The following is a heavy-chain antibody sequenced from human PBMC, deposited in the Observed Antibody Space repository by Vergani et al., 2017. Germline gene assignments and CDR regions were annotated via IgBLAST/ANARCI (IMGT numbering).Heavy chain of an antibody. V-gene: IGHV4-34*02. D-gene: IGHD3-10*01. Sequence: QVHLQQRGAGVLKPSETLSLTCGVIGGSLCGYFWSWIRHSPGRGLEWIGEITAIGSGKNSPSATSRVTISVDTSRGEFTLTVTSVTAADTGLYFCASRRPRLNLGSKSNAGTFDSWGQGTLVTVSS. J-gene: IGHJ4*02. CDR2: ITAIGSG. CDR3: ASRRPRLNLGSKSNAGTFDS. CDR1: GGSLCGYF.